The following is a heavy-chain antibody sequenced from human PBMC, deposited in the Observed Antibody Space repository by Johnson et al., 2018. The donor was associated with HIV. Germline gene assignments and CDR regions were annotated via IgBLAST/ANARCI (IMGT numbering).Heavy chain of an antibody. CDR1: GFTFSSYW. Sequence: VQLVESGGGVVQPGRSLRLSCAASGFTFSSYWMSWVRQAPGKGLEWVANIKQDGSEKYYVDSVKGRFTISRDNAKNSLYLQMNSLKTEDTAVYSCTIRYSSGWYDAFDIWGQGTMVTVSS. J-gene: IGHJ3*02. V-gene: IGHV3-7*03. D-gene: IGHD6-19*01. CDR2: IKQDGSEK. CDR3: TIRYSSGWYDAFDI.